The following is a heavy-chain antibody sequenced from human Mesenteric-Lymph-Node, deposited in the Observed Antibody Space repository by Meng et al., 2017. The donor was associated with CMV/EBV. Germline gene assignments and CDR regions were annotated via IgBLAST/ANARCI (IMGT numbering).Heavy chain of an antibody. Sequence: GSLRLSCAVSGFTVSTNYMSWVRQAPGKGLEWVSLIYSDGGTYYADSVKGRFTISRDISKNTLFLQMSSLRAEDTAVYYCAREAPWHMDVWGQGTTVTVSS. CDR1: GFTVSTNY. CDR2: IYSDGGT. D-gene: IGHD5-24*01. CDR3: AREAPWHMDV. V-gene: IGHV3-53*01. J-gene: IGHJ6*02.